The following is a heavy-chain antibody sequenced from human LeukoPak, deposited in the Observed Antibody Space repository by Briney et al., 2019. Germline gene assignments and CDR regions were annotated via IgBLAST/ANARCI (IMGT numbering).Heavy chain of an antibody. J-gene: IGHJ4*02. CDR1: GFSFSSDG. D-gene: IGHD6-13*01. CDR2: ISGSGGST. CDR3: AKATYSRSWNLYFDY. Sequence: GESLRLSCAASGFSFSSDGLSWVRKAPGEGLELVSTISGSGGSTYYADSVNGRCTISRDNSKKTMYLQMNSLRAEDTAVYYCAKATYSRSWNLYFDYWGQGNLVTVSS. V-gene: IGHV3-23*01.